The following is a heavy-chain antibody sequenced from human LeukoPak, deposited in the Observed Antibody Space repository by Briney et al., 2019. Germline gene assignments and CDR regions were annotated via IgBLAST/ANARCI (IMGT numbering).Heavy chain of an antibody. CDR3: AHQSAPTYCSSTSCYFFDY. D-gene: IGHD2-2*01. J-gene: IGHJ4*02. Sequence: SETLSLTCTVSGGSISSSSYYWGWIRQPPGKGLEWIGSIYYSGSTYYNPSLKSRVTISVDTSKNQFSLKLSSVTAADTAVYYCAHQSAPTYCSSTSCYFFDYWGQGTLATVSS. CDR2: IYYSGST. V-gene: IGHV4-39*01. CDR1: GGSISSSSYY.